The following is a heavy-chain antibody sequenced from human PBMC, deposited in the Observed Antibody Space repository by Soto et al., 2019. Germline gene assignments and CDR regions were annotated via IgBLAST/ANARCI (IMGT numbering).Heavy chain of an antibody. CDR2: IYTTRSP. CDR3: ARSPAYGDYANLDT. D-gene: IGHD4-17*01. J-gene: IGHJ5*02. CDR1: GDSVSKYY. V-gene: IGHV4-4*07. Sequence: ETLSLTCTVTGDSVSKYYWNWIRQPAGKGLEWIGRIYTTRSPNYNPSLKSRVTMSVDTSKNQFSLKLNLSSVTAADTAVYYCARSPAYGDYANLDTWGPGTLVTVSS.